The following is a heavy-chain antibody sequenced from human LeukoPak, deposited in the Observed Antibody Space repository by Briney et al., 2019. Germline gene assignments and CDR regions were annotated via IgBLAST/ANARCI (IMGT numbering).Heavy chain of an antibody. Sequence: GRSLRLSCAASGFTFSSYGMHWVRQAPGKGLEWVAVISYDGSNKYYADSVKGRFTISRDNSKNTLYLQMNSLRAEDTAVYYCAKDGYYGDCGAPRFDPWGQGTLVTVSS. CDR3: AKDGYYGDCGAPRFDP. D-gene: IGHD4-17*01. J-gene: IGHJ5*02. V-gene: IGHV3-30*18. CDR1: GFTFSSYG. CDR2: ISYDGSNK.